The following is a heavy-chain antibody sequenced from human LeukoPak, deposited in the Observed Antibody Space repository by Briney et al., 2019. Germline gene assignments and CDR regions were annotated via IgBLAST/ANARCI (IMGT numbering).Heavy chain of an antibody. CDR3: AWTLRYFDWSLY. CDR1: GYTFTSYG. V-gene: IGHV1-18*01. J-gene: IGHJ4*02. CDR2: ISAYNGNT. D-gene: IGHD3-9*01. Sequence: ASVKVSCKASGYTFTSYGISWVRQAPGQGLEWMGWISAYNGNTNYAQKLQGRVTMTRDTSTSTVYMELNSLRAEDTAVYYCAWTLRYFDWSLYWGQGTLVTVSS.